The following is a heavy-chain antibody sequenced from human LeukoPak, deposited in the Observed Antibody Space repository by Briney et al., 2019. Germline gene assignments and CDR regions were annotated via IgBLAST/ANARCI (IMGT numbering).Heavy chain of an antibody. Sequence: SVKVSCKASGGTFSSYAISWVRQAPGQGLEWMGGVIPIFGTANYAQKFQGRVTITADKSTSTAYMELSSLRSEDTAVYYCARDCSGGSCYGAWGQGTLVTVSS. CDR1: GGTFSSYA. CDR2: VIPIFGTA. V-gene: IGHV1-69*06. D-gene: IGHD2-15*01. CDR3: ARDCSGGSCYGA. J-gene: IGHJ4*02.